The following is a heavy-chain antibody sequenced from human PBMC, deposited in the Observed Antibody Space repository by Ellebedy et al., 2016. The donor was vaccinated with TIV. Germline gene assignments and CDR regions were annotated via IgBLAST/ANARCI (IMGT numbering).Heavy chain of an antibody. D-gene: IGHD5-18*01. CDR1: GFTFSPYA. CDR3: AKDRTSVDGYWVFDN. J-gene: IGHJ4*02. CDR2: IVGSGS. Sequence: PGGSLRLSCAASGFTFSPYAMSWVRQAPGKGLEWVSGIVGSGSQKYADSVKGRFTISRDNSKRTVDLQMNSLRAEDTAIYFCAKDRTSVDGYWVFDNWGQGTLVSVSS. V-gene: IGHV3-23*01.